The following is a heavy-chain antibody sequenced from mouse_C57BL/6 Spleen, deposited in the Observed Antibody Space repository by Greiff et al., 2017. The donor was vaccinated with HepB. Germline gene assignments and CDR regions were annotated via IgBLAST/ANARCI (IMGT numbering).Heavy chain of an antibody. CDR1: GYTFTSYW. D-gene: IGHD4-1*01. Sequence: VQLQQPGAELVKPGASVKVSCKASGYTFTSYWMHWVKQRPGQGLEWIGRIHPSDSDTNYNQKFKGKATLTVDKSSSTAYMQLRSLTSEDSAVYYCAIPSPGTSAPGVTYYFDYWGQGTTLTVSS. CDR2: IHPSDSDT. V-gene: IGHV1-74*01. CDR3: AIPSPGTSAPGVTYYFDY. J-gene: IGHJ2*01.